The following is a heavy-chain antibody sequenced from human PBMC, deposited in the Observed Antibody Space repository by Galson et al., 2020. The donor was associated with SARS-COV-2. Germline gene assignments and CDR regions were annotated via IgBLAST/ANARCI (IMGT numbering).Heavy chain of an antibody. D-gene: IGHD1-1*01. J-gene: IGHJ4*02. V-gene: IGHV4-34*01. CDR1: GGSFSGYF. CDR2: INESGNT. CDR3: VRGEMGTRGQY. Sequence: SETLSLTCAVYGGSFSGYFWTWIRKPPGQGMERIGEINESGNTNYNPSLKSRVTISGDTSKNQFSLKLSSVTAADTAVYYCVRGEMGTRGQYWGQGTLVTVSS.